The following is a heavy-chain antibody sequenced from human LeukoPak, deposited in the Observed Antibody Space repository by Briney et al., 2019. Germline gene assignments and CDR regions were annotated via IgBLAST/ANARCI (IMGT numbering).Heavy chain of an antibody. CDR3: ARRTRYYYGMDV. V-gene: IGHV4-59*08. J-gene: IGHJ6*02. CDR1: GGSISSYY. CDR2: IYYSGST. D-gene: IGHD3/OR15-3a*01. Sequence: SETLSLTCTVSGGSISSYYWSWIRQPPGKGLEWIGYIYYSGSTNYNPSLKSRVTISVDTSKNQLSLKLSSVTAADTAVYYCARRTRYYYGMDVWGQGTTVTVSS.